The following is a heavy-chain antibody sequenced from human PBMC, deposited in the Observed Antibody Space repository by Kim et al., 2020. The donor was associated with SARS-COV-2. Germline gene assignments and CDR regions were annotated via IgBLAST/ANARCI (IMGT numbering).Heavy chain of an antibody. CDR1: GFTFSSYA. CDR3: ARVWDYGDHYYYYYGMDV. Sequence: GGSLRLSCAASGFTFSSYAMHWVRQAPGKGLEWVAVISYDGSNKYYADSVKGRFTISRDNSKNTLYLQMNSLRAEDTAVYYCARVWDYGDHYYYYYGMDVWGQGTTVTVSS. J-gene: IGHJ6*02. V-gene: IGHV3-30*04. CDR2: ISYDGSNK. D-gene: IGHD4-17*01.